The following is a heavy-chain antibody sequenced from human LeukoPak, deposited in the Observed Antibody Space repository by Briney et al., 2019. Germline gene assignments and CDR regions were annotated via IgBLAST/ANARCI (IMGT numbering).Heavy chain of an antibody. D-gene: IGHD6-13*01. V-gene: IGHV3-21*01. CDR1: GFTSSSIT. Sequence: PGGSLRLSCAASGFTSSSITMNWVRQPPGRGLEWVSSISSSSSYIYYADSVKGRFTISRDNAKNSLYLQMNSLRAEDTAVYYCARNLIAAALIWGQGTLVTVSS. CDR3: ARNLIAAALI. CDR2: ISSSSSYI. J-gene: IGHJ4*02.